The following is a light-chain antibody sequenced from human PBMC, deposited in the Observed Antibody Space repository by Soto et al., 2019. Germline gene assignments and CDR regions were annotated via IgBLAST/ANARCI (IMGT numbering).Light chain of an antibody. Sequence: QSVLTQSPSASASLGASVKLTCTLSSGHSRYAIAWHQQQPEKGPRYLMKVNSDGSHNKGDGIPDRFSGSSSGAERYLTISSLQSEDEADYYCQTWGNGIRVFGGGTKLTVL. CDR3: QTWGNGIRV. CDR2: VNSDGSH. CDR1: SGHSRYA. J-gene: IGLJ3*02. V-gene: IGLV4-69*01.